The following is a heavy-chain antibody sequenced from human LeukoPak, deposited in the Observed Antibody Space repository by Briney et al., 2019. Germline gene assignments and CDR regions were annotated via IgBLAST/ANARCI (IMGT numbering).Heavy chain of an antibody. CDR2: INPNSGGT. V-gene: IGHV1-2*02. D-gene: IGHD3-16*02. J-gene: IGHJ5*02. CDR3: ARGRAYVWGSYRSNWFDP. Sequence: GASVKVSCKASGYTFTGYYTHWVRQAPGQGLEWMGWINPNSGGTNYAQKFQGRVTMTRDTSISTAYMELSRLRSDDTAVYYCARGRAYVWGSYRSNWFDPWGQGTLVTVSS. CDR1: GYTFTGYY.